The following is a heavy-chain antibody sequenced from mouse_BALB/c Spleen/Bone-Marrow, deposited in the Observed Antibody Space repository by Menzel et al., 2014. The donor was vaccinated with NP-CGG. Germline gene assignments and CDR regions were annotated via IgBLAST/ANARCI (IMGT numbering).Heavy chain of an antibody. CDR3: ARQGAYSYFDY. CDR2: ISNGGGST. D-gene: IGHD2-10*01. J-gene: IGHJ2*01. Sequence: EVKLMESGGGLVQPGGSLKLSCATSGFTFSDYYMYWVRQTPEKRLEWVAYISNGGGSTYYPDTVKGRLTISRDNAKNTLYLQMSRLKSEDTAMYYCARQGAYSYFDYWGQGTTLTVSS. V-gene: IGHV5-12*02. CDR1: GFTFSDYY.